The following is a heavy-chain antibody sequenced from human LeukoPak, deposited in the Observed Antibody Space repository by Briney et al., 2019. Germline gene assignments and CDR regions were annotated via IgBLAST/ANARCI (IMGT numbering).Heavy chain of an antibody. V-gene: IGHV1-2*02. CDR3: ARDETYYYDSSGYHY. Sequence: ASVKVSCKASGYTFTGYYMHWVRQAPGQGLAWMGWINPNSGGTNYAQKFQGRVTMTRDTSISTAYMELSRLRSDDTAVYYCARDETYYYDSSGYHYWGQGTLVTVSS. CDR1: GYTFTGYY. D-gene: IGHD3-22*01. CDR2: INPNSGGT. J-gene: IGHJ4*02.